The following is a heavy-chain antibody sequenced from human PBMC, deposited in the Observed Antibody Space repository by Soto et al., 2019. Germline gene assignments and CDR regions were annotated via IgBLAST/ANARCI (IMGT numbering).Heavy chain of an antibody. Sequence: EVQLVESGGGLVKPGGSLRLSCAASGFTFSSYSMNWVRQAPGKGLEWVSSISSSSSYIYYADSVKGRFTISSDNAKNSPHQQMNSPRAEDTGVYYCARDNYGDSDTPYFDYWGQGTLVTVSS. CDR2: ISSSSSYI. J-gene: IGHJ4*02. CDR3: ARDNYGDSDTPYFDY. CDR1: GFTFSSYS. V-gene: IGHV3-21*01. D-gene: IGHD4-17*01.